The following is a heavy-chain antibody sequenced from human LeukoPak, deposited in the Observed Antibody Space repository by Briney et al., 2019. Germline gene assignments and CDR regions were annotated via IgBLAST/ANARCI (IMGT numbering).Heavy chain of an antibody. D-gene: IGHD3-3*01. J-gene: IGHJ2*01. CDR2: ISSSSSHI. CDR3: ARGIGYDFRYSPWYFDL. CDR1: GFTFSSFT. Sequence: GGSLRLPCAASGFTFSSFTMNWVRQAPGKGLEWVSSISSSSSHIYYADSVKGRFTISRDNAKNSLYLQMNSLRAEDTAVYYCARGIGYDFRYSPWYFDLWGRGTLVTVSS. V-gene: IGHV3-21*01.